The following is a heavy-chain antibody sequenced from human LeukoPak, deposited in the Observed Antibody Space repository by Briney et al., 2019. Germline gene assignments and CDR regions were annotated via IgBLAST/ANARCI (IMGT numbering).Heavy chain of an antibody. V-gene: IGHV1-2*02. CDR1: GYTFTGYY. Sequence: ASVKVSCKASGYTFTGYYMFWVRQAPGQGLEWMGWINPNSGGTNYAQKFQGRVTMTRDTSISTAYMELSRLRSDDTAVYYCARAQREDYGDYVSPLRYWGQGTLVTVSS. J-gene: IGHJ4*02. CDR2: INPNSGGT. D-gene: IGHD4-17*01. CDR3: ARAQREDYGDYVSPLRY.